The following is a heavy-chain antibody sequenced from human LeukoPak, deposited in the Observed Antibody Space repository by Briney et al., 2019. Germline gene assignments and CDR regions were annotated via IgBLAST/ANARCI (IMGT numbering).Heavy chain of an antibody. J-gene: IGHJ4*02. V-gene: IGHV4-4*07. Sequence: PWDTLSLTCTVSGGSIRSYYWCWIWQPAGGGLECLGSMYMSGSTNYNPSREGRVPMSVNTSKNQFSMKVSSATAADTAVDYCPREYSSGWESFDYWGQGTLVTVSS. CDR1: GGSIRSYY. CDR2: MYMSGST. CDR3: PREYSSGWESFDY. D-gene: IGHD6-19*01.